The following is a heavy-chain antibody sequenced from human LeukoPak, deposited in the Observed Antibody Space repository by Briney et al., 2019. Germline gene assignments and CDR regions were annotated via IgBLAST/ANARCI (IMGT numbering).Heavy chain of an antibody. Sequence: SETLSLTCTVSGASMTTYYWSWIRQPPGKGLEWVAYIYSSGSTNYNPSLKSRLTISIDTSKKQFSLKMSSVTAADTAVYYCARESIVVVPATIYYYMDVWGKGTTVTVSS. J-gene: IGHJ6*03. CDR1: GASMTTYY. CDR2: IYSSGST. CDR3: ARESIVVVPATIYYYMDV. D-gene: IGHD2-2*01. V-gene: IGHV4-59*01.